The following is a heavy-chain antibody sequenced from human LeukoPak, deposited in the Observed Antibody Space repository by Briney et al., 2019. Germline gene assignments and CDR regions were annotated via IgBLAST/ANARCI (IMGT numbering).Heavy chain of an antibody. D-gene: IGHD3-22*01. Sequence: VASVKVSCKASGYTLTGYYMHWVRQAPGKGLEWMGGFDPEDGETIYAQKFQGRVTMTEDTSTDTAYMELSSLRSEDTAVYYCATDSVDTMIVDIWGQGTMVTVSS. CDR3: ATDSVDTMIVDI. CDR2: FDPEDGET. CDR1: GYTLTGYY. V-gene: IGHV1-24*01. J-gene: IGHJ3*02.